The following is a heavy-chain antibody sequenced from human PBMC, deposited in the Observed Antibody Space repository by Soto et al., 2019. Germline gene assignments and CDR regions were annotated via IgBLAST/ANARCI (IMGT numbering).Heavy chain of an antibody. V-gene: IGHV3-30*18. Sequence: QVQLVESGGGVVQPGRSLRLSCAASGFTFSSYGMHWVRQAPGKGLEWVAVISYDGSNKYYADSVKGRFTISRDNSKNTMYLQMNSLRAEDTGVYYCAKSTDRGWEPWGQGTLVTVSS. CDR1: GFTFSSYG. D-gene: IGHD1-26*01. CDR2: ISYDGSNK. CDR3: AKSTDRGWEP. J-gene: IGHJ5*02.